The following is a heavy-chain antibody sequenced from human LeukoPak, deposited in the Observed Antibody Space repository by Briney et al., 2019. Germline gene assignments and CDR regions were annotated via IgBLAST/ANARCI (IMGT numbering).Heavy chain of an antibody. CDR2: ISNDGSNQ. CDR3: AKKSIDYDFWSAFDI. Sequence: PGGSLRLSCAASGFNLSTYGMHWVRQAPVRGLDWVAVISNDGSNQYYADSVKGRFTISRDTSKNTLYLQMKSLRPEDAALYYCAKKSIDYDFWSAFDIWGQGTMVTVSS. D-gene: IGHD3-3*01. CDR1: GFNLSTYG. J-gene: IGHJ3*02. V-gene: IGHV3-30*18.